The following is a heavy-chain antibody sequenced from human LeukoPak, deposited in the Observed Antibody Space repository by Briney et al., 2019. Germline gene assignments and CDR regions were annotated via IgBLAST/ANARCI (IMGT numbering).Heavy chain of an antibody. CDR2: IYPGDSDT. D-gene: IGHD3-22*01. V-gene: IGHV5-51*01. CDR3: ASRDSSGYPYYYYYNMDV. Sequence: GESLQISCKGSGYSFTSYWIGWVRQMPGKGLEWMGIIYPGDSDTRYSPSFQGQVTIAAAKSISTAYLQWSSLKASDTAMYYCASRDSSGYPYYYYYNMDVWGQGTTVTVSS. CDR1: GYSFTSYW. J-gene: IGHJ6*02.